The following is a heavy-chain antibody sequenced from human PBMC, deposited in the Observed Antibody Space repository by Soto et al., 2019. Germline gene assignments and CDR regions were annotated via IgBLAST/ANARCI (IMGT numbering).Heavy chain of an antibody. CDR2: IIPIFGTA. J-gene: IGHJ6*02. Sequence: ASVKVSCKASGGTFSSYAISWVRQAPGQGLEWMGGIIPIFGTANYAQKFQGRVTITADESTSTAYMELSSLRSEDTAVYYCARDKEMATTDYYYGMDVWGQGTTVTVSS. CDR3: ARDKEMATTDYYYGMDV. CDR1: GGTFSSYA. D-gene: IGHD5-12*01. V-gene: IGHV1-69*13.